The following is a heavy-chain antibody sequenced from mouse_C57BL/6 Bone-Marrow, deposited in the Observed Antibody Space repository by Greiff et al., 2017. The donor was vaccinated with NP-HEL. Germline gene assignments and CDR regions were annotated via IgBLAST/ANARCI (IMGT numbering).Heavy chain of an antibody. J-gene: IGHJ1*03. Sequence: VQLQQPGAELVRPGTSVKLSCKASGYTFTSYWMHWVKQRPGQGLEWIGVIDPSDSYTNYNQKFKGKATLTVDTSSSTAYMQLSSLTSEDSAVYYCARLGLPYYYGSSYEGWYFDVWGTGTTVTVSS. V-gene: IGHV1-59*01. CDR2: IDPSDSYT. CDR3: ARLGLPYYYGSSYEGWYFDV. CDR1: GYTFTSYW. D-gene: IGHD1-1*01.